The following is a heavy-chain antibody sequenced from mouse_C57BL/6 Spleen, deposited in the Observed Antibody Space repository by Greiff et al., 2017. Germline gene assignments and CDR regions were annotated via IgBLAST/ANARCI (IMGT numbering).Heavy chain of an antibody. CDR1: GYTFTSYW. J-gene: IGHJ2*01. CDR2: IDPSDSYT. D-gene: IGHD1-1*01. CDR3: AKDNGISYDY. V-gene: IGHV1-69*01. Sequence: QVQLQQPGAELVMPGASVKLSCKASGYTFTSYWMHWVKQRPGQGLEWIGDIDPSDSYTNYNQKFKGKSTLTVDKASSTAYMQLSSLTSEESAVYYCAKDNGISYDYWGQGTTLTVSS.